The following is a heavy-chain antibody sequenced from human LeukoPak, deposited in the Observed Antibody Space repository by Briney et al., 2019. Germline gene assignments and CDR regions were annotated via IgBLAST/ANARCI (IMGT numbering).Heavy chain of an antibody. CDR2: ISSSGSTI. CDR3: AELGITMIGGV. CDR1: GFTSSSYE. J-gene: IGHJ6*04. D-gene: IGHD3-10*02. V-gene: IGHV3-48*03. Sequence: GGSLRLSCAASGFTSSSYEMNWVRQAPGKGLEWVSYISSSGSTIYYADSVKGRFTISRDNAKNSLYLQMNSLRAEDTAVYYCAELGITMIGGVWGKGTTVTISS.